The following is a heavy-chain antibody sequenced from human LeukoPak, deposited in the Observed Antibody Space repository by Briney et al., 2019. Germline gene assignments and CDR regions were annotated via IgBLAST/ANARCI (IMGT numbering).Heavy chain of an antibody. J-gene: IGHJ3*01. CDR3: ARSRLATAGTGAFDV. Sequence: GGSLRLSYAASGISFSGYAMSWVRQAPGKGLEWVSTISGSDDWTTYADSVKDRFTISRDNSKYMVYVQMNSLRAEDTAVYYCARSRLATAGTGAFDVWGQGTKVTVSS. D-gene: IGHD6-13*01. V-gene: IGHV3-23*01. CDR2: ISGSDDWT. CDR1: GISFSGYA.